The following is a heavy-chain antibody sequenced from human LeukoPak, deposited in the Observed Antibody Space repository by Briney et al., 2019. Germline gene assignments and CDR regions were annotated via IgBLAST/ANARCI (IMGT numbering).Heavy chain of an antibody. J-gene: IGHJ3*02. Sequence: GESLRISSKGSGYSFTSYWISWVRQMPGKGLEWMGRIDPSDSYTNYSPSFQGHVTISADKSISTAYLQWSSLKASDTAMYYCARHHPLTYCSSTSCPVDAFDIWGQGTMVTVSS. D-gene: IGHD2-2*01. CDR2: IDPSDSYT. V-gene: IGHV5-10-1*01. CDR1: GYSFTSYW. CDR3: ARHHPLTYCSSTSCPVDAFDI.